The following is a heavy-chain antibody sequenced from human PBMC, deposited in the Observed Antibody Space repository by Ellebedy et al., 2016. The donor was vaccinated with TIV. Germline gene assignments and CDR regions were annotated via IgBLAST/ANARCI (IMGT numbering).Heavy chain of an antibody. CDR2: ISNTGSRT. Sequence: GESLKISCAASGFTFSSYAMSWVRQAPGKGLEWVSTISNTGSRTYYADSVEGRFIISRDNSKKTLYLQMNSLRVEDTAVYYCAGEVGSRQINSWGQGTQVTVSS. V-gene: IGHV3-23*01. J-gene: IGHJ4*02. D-gene: IGHD1-26*01. CDR1: GFTFSSYA. CDR3: AGEVGSRQINS.